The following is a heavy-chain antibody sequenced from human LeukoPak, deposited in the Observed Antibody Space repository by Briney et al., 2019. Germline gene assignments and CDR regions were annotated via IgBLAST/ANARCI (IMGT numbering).Heavy chain of an antibody. CDR1: GGSISSFY. CDR3: ARHGTSGTNLNWFDP. CDR2: IYYRGST. J-gene: IGHJ5*02. Sequence: SETLSLTCTVSGGSISSFYWSWIRQPPGKGLEWIGYIYYRGSTNYNPSLKSRVTISVDTSKNQFSLKLSSVTAADTAVYYCARHGTSGTNLNWFDPWGQGILVTVSS. D-gene: IGHD1-1*01. V-gene: IGHV4-59*01.